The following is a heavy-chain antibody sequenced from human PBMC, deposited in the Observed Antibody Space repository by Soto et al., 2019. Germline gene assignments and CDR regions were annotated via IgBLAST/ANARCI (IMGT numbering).Heavy chain of an antibody. Sequence: QVQLQESGPGLVKPSQTLSLTCTVSGGSISSGDYYWSWIRQPPGKGLEWIGYIYYSGSTYYNPPHKSRVTISVDTAKTQFSLKLSSVTAADTAVYYCARYSGYEGLRFDPWGQGTLVTVSS. CDR2: IYYSGST. V-gene: IGHV4-30-4*01. CDR1: GGSISSGDYY. J-gene: IGHJ5*02. D-gene: IGHD5-12*01. CDR3: ARYSGYEGLRFDP.